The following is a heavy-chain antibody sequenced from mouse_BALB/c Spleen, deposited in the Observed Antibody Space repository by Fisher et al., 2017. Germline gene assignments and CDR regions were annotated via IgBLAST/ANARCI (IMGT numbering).Heavy chain of an antibody. D-gene: IGHD2-14*01. J-gene: IGHJ4*01. CDR3: TRDDYRYGYAMDY. Sequence: KFKGKAKLTAVTSASTAYMELSSLTNEDSAVYYCTRDDYRYGYAMDYWGQGTSVTVSS. V-gene: IGHV1-5*01.